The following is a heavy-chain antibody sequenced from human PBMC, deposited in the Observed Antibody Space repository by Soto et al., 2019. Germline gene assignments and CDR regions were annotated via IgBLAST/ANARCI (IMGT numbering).Heavy chain of an antibody. D-gene: IGHD2-2*01. CDR1: GFTFSSYG. V-gene: IGHV3-30*18. CDR2: ISYDGSNK. J-gene: IGHJ6*02. Sequence: GGSLRLSCAASGFTFSSYGMHWVRQAPGKGLEWVAVISYDGSNKYYADSVKGRFTISRDNSKNTLYLQMNSLRAEDTAVYYCANQYQTYYHGMDVWGQGTTVTVSS. CDR3: ANQYQTYYHGMDV.